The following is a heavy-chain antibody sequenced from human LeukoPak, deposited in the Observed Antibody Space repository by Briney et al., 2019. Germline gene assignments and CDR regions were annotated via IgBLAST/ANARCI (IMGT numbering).Heavy chain of an antibody. D-gene: IGHD6-13*01. Sequence: GGSLRLSCAASGFTFSSYSMNWVRQAPGKGLEWVSAISGSGGSTYYADSVKGRFTISRDNSKNTLYLQMNSLRAEDTAVYYSAKGDGVAAAGTPCDYWGQGTLVTVSS. V-gene: IGHV3-23*01. CDR1: GFTFSSYS. CDR2: ISGSGGST. J-gene: IGHJ4*02. CDR3: AKGDGVAAAGTPCDY.